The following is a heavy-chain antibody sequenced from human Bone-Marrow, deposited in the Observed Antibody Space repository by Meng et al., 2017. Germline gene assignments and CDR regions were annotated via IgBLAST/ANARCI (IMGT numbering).Heavy chain of an antibody. V-gene: IGHV4-34*01. D-gene: IGHD1-1*01. CDR1: GGSFSGYY. CDR2: INHSGST. J-gene: IGHJ1*01. Sequence: QVQCQSGEEGRLTVSETLSLTCAVYGGSFSGYYWSWIRQPPGKGLEWIGEINHSGSTNYNPSLKSRVTISVDTSKNQFSLKLSSVTAADTAVYYCARGTRPLLFQHWGQGTLVTVSS. CDR3: ARGTRPLLFQH.